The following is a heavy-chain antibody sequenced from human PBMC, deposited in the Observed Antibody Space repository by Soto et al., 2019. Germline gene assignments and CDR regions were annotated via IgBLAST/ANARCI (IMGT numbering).Heavy chain of an antibody. Sequence: EVQLLESGGGLVQPGGSLRLSCSVSGFSFSNYAMTWVRQAPGKGLEWVSSISGGGGGTHYADSMKGRVTISRDNSKIPLQLETKRMRAGDTAVYYCAKGSQYDILTEHHAFESWGQGTLVTVSS. CDR1: GFSFSNYA. CDR3: AKGSQYDILTEHHAFES. V-gene: IGHV3-23*01. D-gene: IGHD3-9*01. CDR2: ISGGGGGT. J-gene: IGHJ4*02.